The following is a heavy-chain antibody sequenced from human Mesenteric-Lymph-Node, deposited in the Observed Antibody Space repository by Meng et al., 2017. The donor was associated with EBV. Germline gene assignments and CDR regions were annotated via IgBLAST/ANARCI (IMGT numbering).Heavy chain of an antibody. J-gene: IGHJ4*02. CDR1: VYAISSTSFQ. V-gene: IGHV4-39*01. CDR2: TYYGGTT. D-gene: IGHD3-10*01. Sequence: LQLEEAGPRLVCPSGTWSLISIVTVYAISSTSFQRGPIRPRPEVGLGWIGGTYYGGTTYFNPSIVRGFRISVAPSKKQFSMRFAAVAAADSAVYYCARQYGSSFDYWGQGTLVTVSS. CDR3: ARQYGSSFDY.